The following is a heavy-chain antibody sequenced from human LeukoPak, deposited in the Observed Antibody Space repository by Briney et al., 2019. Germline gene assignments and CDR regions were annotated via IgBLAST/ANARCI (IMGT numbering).Heavy chain of an antibody. CDR2: ISSSSSYI. V-gene: IGHV3-21*01. J-gene: IGHJ4*02. CDR1: GFTFSSYA. Sequence: GGSLRLSCAASGFTFSSYAMNWVRQAPGKGLEWVSSISSSSSYIYYADSVKGRFTISRDNAKNSLYLQMNSLRAEDTAVYYCARDIWDDYYGSGSYYSFDYWGQGTLVTVSS. D-gene: IGHD3-10*01. CDR3: ARDIWDDYYGSGSYYSFDY.